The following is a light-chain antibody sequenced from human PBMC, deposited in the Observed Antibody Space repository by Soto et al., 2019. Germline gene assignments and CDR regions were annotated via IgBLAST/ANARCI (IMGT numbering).Light chain of an antibody. CDR3: QQYNNWLSRT. V-gene: IGKV3-15*01. Sequence: EIVMTQSPATLSVSPGERATLSCRASQSVSSNLAWYQQKPGQAPRLLIYGASTRATGIPARFSGSGSGTEFTLTISSPQSEDFAVYYCQQYNNWLSRTFGGGTKVDIK. CDR2: GAS. J-gene: IGKJ4*01. CDR1: QSVSSN.